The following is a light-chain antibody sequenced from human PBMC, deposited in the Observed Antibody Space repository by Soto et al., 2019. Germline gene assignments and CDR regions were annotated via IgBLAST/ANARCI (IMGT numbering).Light chain of an antibody. CDR1: DSVNSNF. Sequence: EIVLTQSPGTLSLSPGERATLSCRASDSVNSNFLAWYQQKPGQAPRLLIYGVSTRATGITDRFSGSGSETDFTLTIDRLEPEDFALYYCQQYNLLPYTFGQGTKLEIK. CDR3: QQYNLLPYT. J-gene: IGKJ2*01. V-gene: IGKV3-20*01. CDR2: GVS.